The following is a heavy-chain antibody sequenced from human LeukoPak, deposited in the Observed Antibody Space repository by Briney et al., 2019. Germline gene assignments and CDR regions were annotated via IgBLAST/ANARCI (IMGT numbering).Heavy chain of an antibody. Sequence: GGSLRLSCAASGFTFSTYAMSWVRQAPGKGLEWVSIISGRDGYTHYADPVKGRFTISRDNSKNTLYLQMNSLRAEDTAVYYCARDYCSSTSCLFDYWGQGTLVTVSS. D-gene: IGHD2-2*01. CDR2: ISGRDGYT. CDR3: ARDYCSSTSCLFDY. J-gene: IGHJ4*02. CDR1: GFTFSTYA. V-gene: IGHV3-23*01.